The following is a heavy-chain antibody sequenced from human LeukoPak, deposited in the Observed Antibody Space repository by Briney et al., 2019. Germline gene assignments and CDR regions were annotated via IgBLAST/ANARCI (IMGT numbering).Heavy chain of an antibody. CDR3: AREGALTETKDAFDI. Sequence: GGSLRLSCAASGFTFDDYGMSWVRQVPGRGLEWICGINWNSGVTGYADSVKGRFNIPRDNAKNSLYLQMNSLRAEDTAVYYCAREGALTETKDAFDIWGQGTMVTVSS. CDR1: GFTFDDYG. V-gene: IGHV3-20*04. J-gene: IGHJ3*02. D-gene: IGHD3-16*01. CDR2: INWNSGVT.